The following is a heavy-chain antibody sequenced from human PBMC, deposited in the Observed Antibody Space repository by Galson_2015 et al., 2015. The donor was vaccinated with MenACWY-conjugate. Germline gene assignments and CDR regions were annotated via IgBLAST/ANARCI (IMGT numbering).Heavy chain of an antibody. J-gene: IGHJ4*02. D-gene: IGHD2-21*01. CDR3: ARESSYCAGDTCGYF. Sequence: SETLSLTCTASGAPIMSSDYFGSWIRQSPGKGLEWIGTVFYNGTTYYNPSLKSRVTISVDTSKHQISLNLHSATSADTAVYYCARESSYCAGDTCGYFWGQGALVTVSS. CDR1: GAPIMSSDYF. V-gene: IGHV4-39*07. CDR2: VFYNGTT.